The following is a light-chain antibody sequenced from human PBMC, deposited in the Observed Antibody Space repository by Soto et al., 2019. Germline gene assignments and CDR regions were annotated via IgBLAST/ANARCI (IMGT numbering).Light chain of an antibody. CDR1: SSDVGGYNY. J-gene: IGLJ2*01. Sequence: QSVLTQPDSVSGSPGQSITISCTGTSSDVGGYNYVSWYQQHPGKAPKLMIYEVSNRPSGVSNRFSGSKSGNTASLTISGLQAEDEADYYCSSYTSSRTLVFGGGTMLTVL. V-gene: IGLV2-14*01. CDR2: EVS. CDR3: SSYTSSRTLV.